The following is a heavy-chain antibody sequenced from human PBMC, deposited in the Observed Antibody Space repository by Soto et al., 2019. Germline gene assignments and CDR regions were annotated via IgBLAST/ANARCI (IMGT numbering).Heavy chain of an antibody. CDR2: IIPIFGTA. V-gene: IGHV1-69*13. CDR3: ARNYDILTGSGIDY. J-gene: IGHJ4*02. D-gene: IGHD3-9*01. CDR1: GGTFSSYA. Sequence: GASVKVSCKASGGTFSSYAISWVRQAPGQGLEWMGAIIPIFGTANYAQKFQGRVTITADESTSTAYMELSSLRSEDTAVYYCARNYDILTGSGIDYWGQGTLVTVSS.